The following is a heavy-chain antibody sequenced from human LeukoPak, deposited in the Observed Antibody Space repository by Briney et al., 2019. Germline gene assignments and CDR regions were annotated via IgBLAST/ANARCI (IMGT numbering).Heavy chain of an antibody. CDR1: GGSISSGGYY. V-gene: IGHV4-31*03. D-gene: IGHD1-26*01. J-gene: IGHJ5*02. CDR2: IYYSGST. Sequence: SETLSLTCTVSGGSISSGGYYWSWIRQHPGKGLEWIGYIYYSGSTYYNPSLKSRVTISVDTSKNQFSLKLSSVTAADTAVCYCARDSSGFPGFDPWGQGTLVTVSS. CDR3: ARDSSGFPGFDP.